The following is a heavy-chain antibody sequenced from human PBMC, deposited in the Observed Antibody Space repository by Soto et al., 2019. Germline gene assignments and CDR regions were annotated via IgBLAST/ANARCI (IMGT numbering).Heavy chain of an antibody. CDR2: ISYDGSDK. CDR3: ARGGVTPKTGEDYYYYYGMDV. V-gene: IGHV3-30-3*01. D-gene: IGHD7-27*01. J-gene: IGHJ6*02. CDR1: GFTFSSYA. Sequence: GGSLRLSCAASGFTFSSYAMHWVRQAPGKGLEWVAVISYDGSDKYYADSVKGRFTISRDNSKNTLYLQMNSLRAEDTAVYYCARGGVTPKTGEDYYYYYGMDVWGQGTTVTVSS.